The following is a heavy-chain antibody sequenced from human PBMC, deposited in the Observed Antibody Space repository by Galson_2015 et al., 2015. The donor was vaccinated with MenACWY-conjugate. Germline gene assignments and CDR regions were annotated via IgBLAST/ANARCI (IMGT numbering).Heavy chain of an antibody. V-gene: IGHV1-18*01. CDR1: GYTFTSYG. D-gene: IGHD3-10*01. Sequence: QSGAEVKKPGASVKVSCKASGYTFTSYGISWVRQAPGQGLEWMGWISAYNGNTNYAQKLQGRVTMTTDTSTSTAYMELRSLRSDDTAVYYCARDPRRRITMVRGVSEFDYWGQGTLVTVSS. J-gene: IGHJ4*02. CDR3: ARDPRRRITMVRGVSEFDY. CDR2: ISAYNGNT.